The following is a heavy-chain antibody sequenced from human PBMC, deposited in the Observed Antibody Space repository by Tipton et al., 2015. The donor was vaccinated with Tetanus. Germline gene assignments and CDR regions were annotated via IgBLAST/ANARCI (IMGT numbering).Heavy chain of an antibody. V-gene: IGHV4-59*01. CDR1: GGSINSYY. D-gene: IGHD6-19*01. CDR2: IYCSGHT. J-gene: IGHJ6*02. Sequence: LRLSCTVSGGSINSYYWSWLRRPPGKALEWIGYIYCSGHTKYSPSLKSRVTMSVDTSMNQVSLNLTSVTAADSAVYFCARHSGWFNFYSGVDVWGQGTMVTVSS. CDR3: ARHSGWFNFYSGVDV.